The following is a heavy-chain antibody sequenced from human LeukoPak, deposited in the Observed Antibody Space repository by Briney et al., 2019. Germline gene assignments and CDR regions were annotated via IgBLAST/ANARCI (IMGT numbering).Heavy chain of an antibody. J-gene: IGHJ4*02. CDR2: ISAYNGNT. CDR3: ARDKQGDILSGFVSFDY. D-gene: IGHD3-9*01. CDR1: GYTFTSYG. Sequence: ASVKVSCKASGYTFTSYGISWVRQAPGQGLEWMGWISAYNGNTNYAQKLQGRVTMTTDTPTSTAYMELRSLRSDDTAVYYCARDKQGDILSGFVSFDYWGQGTLVTVSS. V-gene: IGHV1-18*04.